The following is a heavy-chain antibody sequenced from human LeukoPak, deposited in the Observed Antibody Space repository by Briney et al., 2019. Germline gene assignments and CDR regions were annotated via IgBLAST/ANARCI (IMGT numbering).Heavy chain of an antibody. CDR3: AREGPGTNIASRPNDY. CDR2: ISSNSGYI. CDR1: GFTFSIFS. V-gene: IGHV3-21*01. D-gene: IGHD6-6*01. Sequence: GGSLRLSCGASGFTFSIFSMNGGRHAPGKGLEWGSSISSNSGYIYYADSVRGRFTISRDNAKNSLYLQMNSLRAEDTAVYYCAREGPGTNIASRPNDYWGQGTLVTVSS. J-gene: IGHJ4*02.